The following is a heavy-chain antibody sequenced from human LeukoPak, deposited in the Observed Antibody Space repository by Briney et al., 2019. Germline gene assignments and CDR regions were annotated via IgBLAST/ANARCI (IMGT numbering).Heavy chain of an antibody. CDR1: GFTFSSYS. Sequence: PGGSLRLSCAASGFTFSSYSMSWVRQAPGKGLEWVSAISGSGGSTYYADSVEGRFTISRDNSKNSLYLQMNSLRAEDTAVYYCAKSQSGYSSGWYLFDYWGQGTLVTVSS. J-gene: IGHJ4*02. D-gene: IGHD6-19*01. CDR3: AKSQSGYSSGWYLFDY. V-gene: IGHV3-23*01. CDR2: ISGSGGST.